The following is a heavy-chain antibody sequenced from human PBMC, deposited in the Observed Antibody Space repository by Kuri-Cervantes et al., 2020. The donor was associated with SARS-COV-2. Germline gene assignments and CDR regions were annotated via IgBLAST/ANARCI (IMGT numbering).Heavy chain of an antibody. V-gene: IGHV1-69*05. D-gene: IGHD6-6*01. CDR1: GGTFSSYA. CDR2: IIPIFGTA. J-gene: IGHJ4*02. Sequence: SVKVSCKASGGTFSSYAISWVRQAPGLGLEWMGGIIPIFGTANYAQKFQGRVTITTDESTSTAYMELSSLRSEDTAVYYCARVKDSSSSYFDYWGQGTLVTVSS. CDR3: ARVKDSSSSYFDY.